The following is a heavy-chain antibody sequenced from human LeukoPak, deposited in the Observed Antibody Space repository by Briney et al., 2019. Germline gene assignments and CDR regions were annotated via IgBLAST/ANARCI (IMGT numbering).Heavy chain of an antibody. J-gene: IGHJ4*02. D-gene: IGHD6-13*01. CDR2: IKHSGST. CDR1: GGSFSGYY. V-gene: IGHV4-34*01. CDR3: ARTWSWSNFDY. Sequence: SETLSLTCAVYGGSFSGYYWSWIRQPPGKGLEWIGEIKHSGSTNYNPYPKSRVTISVDTSKNQFSLKLSSVTAADTAVYYCARTWSWSNFDYWGQGTLVTVSS.